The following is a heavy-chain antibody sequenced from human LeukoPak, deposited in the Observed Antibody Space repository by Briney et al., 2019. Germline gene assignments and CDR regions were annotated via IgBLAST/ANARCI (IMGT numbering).Heavy chain of an antibody. CDR2: IYYSGST. CDR3: ARSLGTTRDYYGMDV. V-gene: IGHV4-59*08. CDR1: GGSISTYY. D-gene: IGHD1-1*01. Sequence: SETLSLTCTVPGGSISTYYWSWIRQPPGKGLEWIGYIYYSGSTNYNPSLKSRVTISVDTSKNQFSLNLSSVTAADTAVYYCARSLGTTRDYYGMDVWGQGTTVTVSS. J-gene: IGHJ6*02.